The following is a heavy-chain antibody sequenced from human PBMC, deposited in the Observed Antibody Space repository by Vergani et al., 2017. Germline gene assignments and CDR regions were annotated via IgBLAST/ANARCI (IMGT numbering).Heavy chain of an antibody. CDR2: IYYSGST. CDR1: GGSISSYY. D-gene: IGHD3-22*01. CDR3: AKDSSGYYYVADYYYGMDV. J-gene: IGHJ6*02. V-gene: IGHV4-59*01. Sequence: QVQLQESGPGLVKPSETLSLTCTVSGGSISSYYWSWIRQPPGKGLEWIGYIYYSGSTNYNPSLKRRVTISVDTSKNQFSLKLRSVPAADTAVYYCAKDSSGYYYVADYYYGMDVWGQGTTVTVSS.